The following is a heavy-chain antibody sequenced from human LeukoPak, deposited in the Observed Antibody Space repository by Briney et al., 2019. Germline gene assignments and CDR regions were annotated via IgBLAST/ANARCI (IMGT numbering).Heavy chain of an antibody. CDR3: SRGLDSRKLGY. CDR1: GGSISSGDYY. V-gene: IGHV4-31*03. CDR2: IHPSGRL. J-gene: IGHJ4*02. Sequence: NSSETLSLTCTVSGGSISSGDYYWSWIRQSPGKGLEWIGSIHPSGRLYNNPSLESRVTISIDTSKNQFSLNLNSVTAADTAVYFCSRGLDSRKLGYWGQGTLVTVSS. D-gene: IGHD3-22*01.